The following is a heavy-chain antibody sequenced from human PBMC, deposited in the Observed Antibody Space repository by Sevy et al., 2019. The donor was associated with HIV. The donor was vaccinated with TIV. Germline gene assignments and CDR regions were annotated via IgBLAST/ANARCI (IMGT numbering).Heavy chain of an antibody. Sequence: SETLSLTCAISGDSVSTSSVTWNWIRQSPSGGLEWLGRTYYRSKWYNDFAESVESRISIKPDTSKNQFSLQLTSVIPEYTAVYYCAGFPGESACGSYRDTFDLWGQGTMVTVSS. J-gene: IGHJ3*01. CDR2: TYYRSKWYN. V-gene: IGHV6-1*01. D-gene: IGHD3-16*02. CDR1: GDSVSTSSVT. CDR3: AGFPGESACGSYRDTFDL.